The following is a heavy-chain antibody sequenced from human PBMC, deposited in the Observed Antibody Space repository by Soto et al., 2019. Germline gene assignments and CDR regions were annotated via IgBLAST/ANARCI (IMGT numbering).Heavy chain of an antibody. CDR3: ARLFQDWFDP. CDR2: IYYSGST. D-gene: IGHD3-3*01. CDR1: GGSSSSYY. V-gene: IGHV4-59*08. Sequence: QVQLRESGPGLVKPSETLSLTCTVSGGSSSSYYWSWIRQPPGKGLEWIGYIYYSGSTNYNPSLKSRVTISVDTSKNQFSLKLSSVTAADTAVYYCARLFQDWFDPWGQGTLVTVSS. J-gene: IGHJ5*02.